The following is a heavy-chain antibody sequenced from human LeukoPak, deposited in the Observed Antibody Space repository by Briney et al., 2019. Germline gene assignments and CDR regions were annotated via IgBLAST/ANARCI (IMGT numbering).Heavy chain of an antibody. D-gene: IGHD5-12*01. CDR3: ARVGQWLRLELAMSFHGMDV. CDR1: GDSISSGDYY. CDR2: IYYSGNN. J-gene: IGHJ6*04. V-gene: IGHV4-30-4*01. Sequence: PSQTLSLTCTASGDSISSGDYYWSWIRQPPGKGLEWIGYIYYSGNNYYTSSLKSRLTISIDTSQNRFSLRLSSVTAADTAVYYCARVGQWLRLELAMSFHGMDVWGKGTTVTVSS.